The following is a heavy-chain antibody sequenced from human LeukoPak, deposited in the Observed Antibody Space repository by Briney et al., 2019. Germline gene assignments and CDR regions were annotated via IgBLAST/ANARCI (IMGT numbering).Heavy chain of an antibody. CDR3: ARDYYDSSGAIDY. D-gene: IGHD3-22*01. Sequence: GGSLRLSCAASGFTFSSYWMHWVRRAPGKGLVWVSRINSDGSSTSYADSVKGRFTISRDNAKNTLYLQMNSLRAEDTAVYYCARDYYDSSGAIDYWGQGTLVTVSS. J-gene: IGHJ4*02. CDR2: INSDGSST. V-gene: IGHV3-74*01. CDR1: GFTFSSYW.